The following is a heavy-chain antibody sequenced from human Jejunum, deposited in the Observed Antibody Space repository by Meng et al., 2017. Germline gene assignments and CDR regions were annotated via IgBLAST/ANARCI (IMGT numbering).Heavy chain of an antibody. D-gene: IGHD1-26*01. J-gene: IGHJ4*02. CDR3: ARDGRSGSYFDS. V-gene: IGHV3-72*01. Sequence: GESLKISCAASGFTFSDHYMDWVRQAPGKGLEWVGRTRNKANSYTTDYAASVKGRFTISRDDSKNSLYLQMNSLKTEDTAVYYCARDGRSGSYFDSWGQGILVTVSS. CDR1: GFTFSDHY. CDR2: TRNKANSYTT.